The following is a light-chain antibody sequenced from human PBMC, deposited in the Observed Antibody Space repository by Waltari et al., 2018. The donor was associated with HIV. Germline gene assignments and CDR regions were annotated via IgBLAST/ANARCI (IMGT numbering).Light chain of an antibody. Sequence: DIQMTQSPSSLSASVGDRVTITCQASQDSSNYLNWYQQKAGKAPKLLIYDASDLETGVPPRFSGSGSGTDFTLTISSLQPEDIATYYCQQYDNLLFTFGPGTKVEI. J-gene: IGKJ3*01. CDR2: DAS. V-gene: IGKV1-33*01. CDR3: QQYDNLLFT. CDR1: QDSSNY.